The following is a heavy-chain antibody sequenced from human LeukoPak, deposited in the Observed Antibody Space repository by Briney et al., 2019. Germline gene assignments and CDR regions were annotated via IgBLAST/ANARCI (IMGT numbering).Heavy chain of an antibody. D-gene: IGHD3-10*01. J-gene: IGHJ6*03. V-gene: IGHV4-34*01. CDR1: GGSFSGYY. CDR2: INHSGRT. CDR3: ARLRRNFGYYYYYMDV. Sequence: PSETLSLTCAVYGGSFSGYYWSWIRQPPGKGLEWIGEINHSGRTNYNPSLKSRVTISVDTSKNQFSLKLSSVTAADTAVYYCARLRRNFGYYYYYMDVWGKGTTVTISS.